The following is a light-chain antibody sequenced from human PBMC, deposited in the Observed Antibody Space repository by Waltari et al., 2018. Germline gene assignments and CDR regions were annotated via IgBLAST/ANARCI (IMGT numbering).Light chain of an antibody. CDR3: QQFDTPLS. CDR2: YSS. V-gene: IGKV1-33*01. Sequence: DIQMTQSPPSLSASVGDRVTITCQASQDIRNYLNWYQQKAGKDPKLLIYYSSKLETGVPSRFSVSGSGTDFTLTISSLQPEDIATYYCQQFDTPLSFGGGTKVEIK. CDR1: QDIRNY. J-gene: IGKJ4*01.